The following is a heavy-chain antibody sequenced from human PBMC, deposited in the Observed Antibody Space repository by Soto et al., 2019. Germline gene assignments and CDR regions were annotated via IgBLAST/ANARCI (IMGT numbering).Heavy chain of an antibody. D-gene: IGHD1-1*01. V-gene: IGHV4-59*08. CDR2: IYYSGST. J-gene: IGHJ4*02. CDR3: ARKVGGGATWYFDS. Sequence: SETLSLTCTVSGGSISSYYWSWIRQPPGKGLEWIGYIYYSGSTNYNPSLKSRVTISVDTSKNQFSLKLSSVTAADTAVYYCARKVGGGATWYFDSGGRGTRVTVPP. CDR1: GGSISSYY.